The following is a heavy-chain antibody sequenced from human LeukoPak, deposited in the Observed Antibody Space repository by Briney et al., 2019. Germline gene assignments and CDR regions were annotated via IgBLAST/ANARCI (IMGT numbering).Heavy chain of an antibody. V-gene: IGHV3-30*02. CDR2: IPYDGSNK. Sequence: PGGSLRLSCAASGFTFSSFGMHWVRQAPGKGLEWVAFIPYDGSNKYYADSVKGRFTISRDNSKNTLYLQMNSLRAEDTAVYYCAKDHRYCSGGSCYSDWFDPWGQGTLVTVSS. J-gene: IGHJ5*02. D-gene: IGHD2-15*01. CDR3: AKDHRYCSGGSCYSDWFDP. CDR1: GFTFSSFG.